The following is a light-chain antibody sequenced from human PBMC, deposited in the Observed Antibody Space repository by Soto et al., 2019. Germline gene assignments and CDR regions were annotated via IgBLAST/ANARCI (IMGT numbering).Light chain of an antibody. Sequence: EIELTQSPATLSLSPGERATLSCRASQSVSSYLAWYQQKPGQAPRLLIYDASNRATGIPARFSGSGSGTDFTLNISSLEPENFEVYYCQQRSHWPPMYTFGQGTKLEIK. CDR3: QQRSHWPPMYT. CDR1: QSVSSY. V-gene: IGKV3-11*01. CDR2: DAS. J-gene: IGKJ2*01.